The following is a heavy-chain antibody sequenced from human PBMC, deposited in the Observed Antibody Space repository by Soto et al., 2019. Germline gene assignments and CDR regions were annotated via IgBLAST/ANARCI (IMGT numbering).Heavy chain of an antibody. CDR1: GYTLTELS. CDR2: FDPEDGET. Sequence: ASVKVSCKVSGYTLTELSMHWVRQAPGKGLEWMGGFDPEDGETIYAQKFQGRVTMTEDTSTDTAYMELSSLRSEDTAVYYCATFWGWLLLRQRSAFDIWGQGTMVTVSS. J-gene: IGHJ3*02. V-gene: IGHV1-24*01. CDR3: ATFWGWLLLRQRSAFDI. D-gene: IGHD3-22*01.